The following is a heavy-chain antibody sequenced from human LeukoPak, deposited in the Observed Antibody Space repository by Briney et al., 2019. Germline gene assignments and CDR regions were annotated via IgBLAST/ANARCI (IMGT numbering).Heavy chain of an antibody. Sequence: ASVKVSCKASGYTFTRYYIHWVRQAPGQGLEWMGIINPSGGSTTYAQKFQGWVTMTRDTSISTAYMELSRLRSDDTAVYYCARGAYSRFDYWGQGTLVTVSS. J-gene: IGHJ4*02. CDR3: ARGAYSRFDY. CDR1: GYTFTRYY. CDR2: INPSGGST. V-gene: IGHV1-46*01. D-gene: IGHD6-13*01.